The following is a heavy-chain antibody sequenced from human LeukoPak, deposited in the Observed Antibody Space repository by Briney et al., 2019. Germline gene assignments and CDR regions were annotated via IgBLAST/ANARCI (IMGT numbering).Heavy chain of an antibody. D-gene: IGHD2-15*01. V-gene: IGHV5-51*01. CDR2: IYPGDSNI. Sequence: GESLKISCKGSGYTFTGYFIGWVRQMPGKGLEWMGIIYPGDSNIRYSPSFQGQVTISADRSISTAYLQWSSLEASDTAMYYCARLRRPLGYCSGSDCYYFDYWGQGTLVTVSS. CDR3: ARLRRPLGYCSGSDCYYFDY. CDR1: GYTFTGYF. J-gene: IGHJ4*02.